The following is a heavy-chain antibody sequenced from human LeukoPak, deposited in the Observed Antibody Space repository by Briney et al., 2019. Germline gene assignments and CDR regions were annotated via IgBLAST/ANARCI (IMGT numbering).Heavy chain of an antibody. CDR2: ISGSGGST. Sequence: GGSLKLSCAASGFTFSSYAMSWVRQAPGKGLEWVSAISGSGGSTYYADSVKGRFTISRDNSKNTLYLQMNSLRAEDTAVYYYAKGGSSIGMGYFDYWGQGTLVTVSS. D-gene: IGHD1-26*01. J-gene: IGHJ4*02. V-gene: IGHV3-23*01. CDR1: GFTFSSYA. CDR3: AKGGSSIGMGYFDY.